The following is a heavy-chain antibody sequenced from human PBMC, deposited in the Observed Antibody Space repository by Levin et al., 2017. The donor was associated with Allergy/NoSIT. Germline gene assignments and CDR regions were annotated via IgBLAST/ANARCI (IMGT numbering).Heavy chain of an antibody. Sequence: GGSLRLSCTASGFTFGDYAMSWVRQAPGKGLEWVGFIRSKAYGGTTEYAASVKGRFTISRDDSKSIAYLQMNSLKTEDTAVYYCTREVSDSGSYWALPLYYYYGMDVWGQGTTVTVSS. D-gene: IGHD1-26*01. V-gene: IGHV3-49*04. CDR2: IRSKAYGGTT. J-gene: IGHJ6*02. CDR1: GFTFGDYA. CDR3: TREVSDSGSYWALPLYYYYGMDV.